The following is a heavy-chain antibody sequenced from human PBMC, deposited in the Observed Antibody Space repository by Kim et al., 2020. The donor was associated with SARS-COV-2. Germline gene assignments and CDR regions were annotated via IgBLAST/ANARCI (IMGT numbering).Heavy chain of an antibody. CDR1: GGTFSSYA. V-gene: IGHV1-69*13. J-gene: IGHJ5*02. D-gene: IGHD3-16*02. CDR2: IIPIFGTA. Sequence: SVKVSCKASGGTFSSYAISWVRQAPGQGLEWMGGIIPIFGTANYAQKFQGRVTITADESTSTAYMELSSLRSEDTAVYYCARVRDYVWGSYQSFVRVVSGNWFDPWGQGTLVTVSS. CDR3: ARVRDYVWGSYQSFVRVVSGNWFDP.